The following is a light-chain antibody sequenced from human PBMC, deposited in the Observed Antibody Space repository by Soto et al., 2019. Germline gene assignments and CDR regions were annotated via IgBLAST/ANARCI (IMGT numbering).Light chain of an antibody. CDR3: QQYSISPLMYT. V-gene: IGKV3-20*01. CDR2: GAS. Sequence: EIVLMQSPGTLSLSPGERATLSCRASQSVTNNYLAWYQQKPGQAPRLLIYGASSRATGVPDRFSGSGSGTDFTLTINRLEPEDFAVDYCQQYSISPLMYTFGQGTKQGVK. J-gene: IGKJ2*01. CDR1: QSVTNNY.